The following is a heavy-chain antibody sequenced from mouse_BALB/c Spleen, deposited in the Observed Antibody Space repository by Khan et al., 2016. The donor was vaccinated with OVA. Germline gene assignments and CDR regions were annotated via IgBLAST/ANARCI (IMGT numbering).Heavy chain of an antibody. Sequence: EVKLEESGPGLVKPSQSLSLTCTVTGYSITSGYGWNWIRQFPGNKLEWMGYISYSGSTNYNPSLKSRISITRDTSKNQFFLQLNSVTTEDTATYYCARTARIKYWGQGTNLTV. CDR2: ISYSGST. CDR1: GYSITSGYG. D-gene: IGHD1-2*01. V-gene: IGHV3-2*02. J-gene: IGHJ2*01. CDR3: ARTARIKY.